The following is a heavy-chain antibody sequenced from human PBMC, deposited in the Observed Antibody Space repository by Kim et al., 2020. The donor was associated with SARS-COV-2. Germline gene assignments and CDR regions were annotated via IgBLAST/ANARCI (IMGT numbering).Heavy chain of an antibody. V-gene: IGHV3-15*01. J-gene: IGHJ4*02. CDR1: GFTFSNAW. Sequence: GGSLRLSCAASGFTFSNAWMSWVRQAPGKGLEWVGRIKSKTDGGTTDYAAPVKGRFTISRDDSKNTLYLQMNSLKTEDTAVYYCTTVTPYDYGDYGWLKNPYYFDYWGQGTLVTVSP. CDR2: IKSKTDGGTT. D-gene: IGHD4-17*01. CDR3: TTVTPYDYGDYGWLKNPYYFDY.